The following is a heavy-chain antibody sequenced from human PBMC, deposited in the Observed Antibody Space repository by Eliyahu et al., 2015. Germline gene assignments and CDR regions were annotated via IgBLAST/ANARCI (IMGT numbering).Heavy chain of an antibody. CDR3: ARHVFAYGMDV. CDR2: ITWNSGIL. J-gene: IGHJ6*02. D-gene: IGHD3-3*02. Sequence: ELYLVESGGGLVQPGRSLRLXCAAXGFKFDDYAMHWXRQAPGKGLEWVSGITWNSGILGYADSVKGRFTISRDNAKKSLYLQMNSLRADDTALYYCARHVFAYGMDVWGQGTTVTVSS. V-gene: IGHV3-9*01. CDR1: GFKFDDYA.